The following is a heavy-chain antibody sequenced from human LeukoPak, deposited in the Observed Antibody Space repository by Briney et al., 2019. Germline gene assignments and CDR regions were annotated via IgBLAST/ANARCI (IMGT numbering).Heavy chain of an antibody. CDR1: GYSFTSYW. CDR2: IYPGDSDT. V-gene: IGHV5-51*01. Sequence: GASLKIFCKGSGYSFTSYWIGWVRPMPGKGLEWMGIIYPGDSDTRYSPSFQGQVTISADKSISTAYLQWSSLKASDTAMYYCARQSAIFGVPDRGYYYRDVWGKGTTVTVSS. D-gene: IGHD3-3*01. J-gene: IGHJ6*03. CDR3: ARQSAIFGVPDRGYYYRDV.